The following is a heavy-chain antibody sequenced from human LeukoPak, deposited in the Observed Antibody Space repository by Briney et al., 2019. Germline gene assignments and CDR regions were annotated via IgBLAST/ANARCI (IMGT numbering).Heavy chain of an antibody. CDR2: ISSSSSYI. Sequence: GGSVRRSCAASGFTFSSYSMNWVRQAPGKGLEGVSSISSSSSYIYYADSVKARFTISRNNAKNSLYLQMNSLRAEDTAVYYCARDVTALVWGQGTLVTVSS. J-gene: IGHJ4*02. CDR3: ARDVTALV. CDR1: GFTFSSYS. V-gene: IGHV3-21*01.